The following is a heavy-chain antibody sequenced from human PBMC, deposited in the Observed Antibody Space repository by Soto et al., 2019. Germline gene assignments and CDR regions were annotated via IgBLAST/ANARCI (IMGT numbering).Heavy chain of an antibody. Sequence: PGESLKISCKGSGYSFTSYWIGWVRQMPGKGLEWMGIIYPGDSDTRYSPSFQGQVTISADKSISTAYLQWSSLKASDTAMYYCASSLAPRPSYYGMDVWGQGTTVTVSS. V-gene: IGHV5-51*01. CDR3: ASSLAPRPSYYGMDV. CDR2: IYPGDSDT. CDR1: GYSFTSYW. J-gene: IGHJ6*02.